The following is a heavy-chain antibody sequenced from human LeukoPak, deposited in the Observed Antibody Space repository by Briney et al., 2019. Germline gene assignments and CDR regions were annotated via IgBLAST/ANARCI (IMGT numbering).Heavy chain of an antibody. J-gene: IGHJ4*02. Sequence: GGSLRLSCAASGFTFSSYGMHWVRQAPGKGLEWVAVISYDGSNKYYADSVKGRFTISRDNSKNTLYLQMNSLRAEDTAVYYCAKDAISPHITMVRGVIKYFDYWGQGTLVTVSS. CDR1: GFTFSSYG. D-gene: IGHD3-10*01. V-gene: IGHV3-30*18. CDR2: ISYDGSNK. CDR3: AKDAISPHITMVRGVIKYFDY.